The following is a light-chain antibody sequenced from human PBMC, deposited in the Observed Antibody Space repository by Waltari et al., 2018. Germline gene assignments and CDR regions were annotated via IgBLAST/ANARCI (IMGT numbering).Light chain of an antibody. J-gene: IGKJ1*01. Sequence: SCRASQSVTRALAWYQQKPGQAPRLLIYGASNRATGIPDRFSGSGSGTVFSLTISRLEPEDFAVYYCQHYVRLPATFGQGTKVEIK. CDR1: QSVTRAL. CDR2: GAS. CDR3: QHYVRLPAT. V-gene: IGKV3-20*01.